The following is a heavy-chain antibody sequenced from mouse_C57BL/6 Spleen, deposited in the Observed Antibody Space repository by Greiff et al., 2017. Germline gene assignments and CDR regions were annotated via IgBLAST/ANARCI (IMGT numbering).Heavy chain of an antibody. CDR2: IDPSDSYT. J-gene: IGHJ2*01. CDR1: GYTFTSYW. V-gene: IGHV1-50*01. Sequence: QVQLQQPGAELVKPGASVKLSCKASGYTFTSYWMQWVKQRPGQGLEWIGEIDPSDSYTNYNQKFKGKATLTVDTSSSTAYMQLSSLTSEDSAVSYCARYPFITTVVAPSFDYWGQGTTLTVAS. CDR3: ARYPFITTVVAPSFDY. D-gene: IGHD1-1*01.